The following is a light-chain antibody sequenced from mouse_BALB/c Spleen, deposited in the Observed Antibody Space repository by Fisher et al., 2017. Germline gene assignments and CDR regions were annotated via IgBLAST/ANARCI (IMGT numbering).Light chain of an antibody. Sequence: IVITQTPAIMSASPGEKVTITCSASSSVSYMHWFQQKPGTSPKFWIYSTSNLASGVPARFSGSGSGTSYSLTISRMEAEDAASYYCQQRSSYPYTFGGGTKLEIK. CDR2: STS. J-gene: IGKJ2*01. CDR3: QQRSSYPYT. V-gene: IGKV4-57*01. CDR1: SSVSY.